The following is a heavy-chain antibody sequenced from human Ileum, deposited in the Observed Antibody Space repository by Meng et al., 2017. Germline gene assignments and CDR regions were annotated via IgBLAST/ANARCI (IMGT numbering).Heavy chain of an antibody. CDR2: MNTDKGNT. Sequence: QVQLVQAGAEVKKPGASGKVSCKASGYTFTTYGISWVRQAPGQGLEWTGWMNTDKGNTNYAQKFQGRVTMTRDTSTSTAYMELRSLRSDDTAVYYCAREGAYNGGDYWGQGTLVTVSS. CDR1: GYTFTTYG. D-gene: IGHD1-1*01. CDR3: AREGAYNGGDY. J-gene: IGHJ4*02. V-gene: IGHV1-18*01.